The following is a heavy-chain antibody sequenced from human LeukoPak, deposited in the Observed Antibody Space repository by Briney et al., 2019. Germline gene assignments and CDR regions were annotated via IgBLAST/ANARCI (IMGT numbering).Heavy chain of an antibody. J-gene: IGHJ4*02. CDR2: IYHSGST. V-gene: IGHV4-30-2*01. Sequence: SETLSLTCAVSGGSISGGGYSWSWIRQPPGKGLEWIGYIYHSGSTYYNPSLKSRVTISVDRSKNQFSLKLSSVTAADTAVYYCARDYCSGGSCQFDYWGQGTLVTVSS. D-gene: IGHD2-15*01. CDR1: GGSISGGGYS. CDR3: ARDYCSGGSCQFDY.